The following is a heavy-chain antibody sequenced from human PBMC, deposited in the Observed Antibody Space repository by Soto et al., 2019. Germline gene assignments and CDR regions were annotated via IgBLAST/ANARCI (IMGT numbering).Heavy chain of an antibody. V-gene: IGHV4-59*08. CDR3: ARKIDRYYFYGLDV. D-gene: IGHD2-15*01. CDR2: IYYTGTT. J-gene: IGHJ6*02. CDR1: GGSMSSYY. Sequence: SETLSLTCIVSGGSMSSYYWGWFRQPPGKGLEWIGYIYYTGTTTYHPSLKSRVTISIDTSRNQFSLKLNSVTAADTAVYYCARKIDRYYFYGLDVWGQGTTVTVSS.